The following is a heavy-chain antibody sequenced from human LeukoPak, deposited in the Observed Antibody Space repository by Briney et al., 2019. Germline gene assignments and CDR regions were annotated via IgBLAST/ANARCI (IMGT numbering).Heavy chain of an antibody. V-gene: IGHV3-48*03. Sequence: GGSLRLSCAASGFTFSSYEMKWVRQAPGSGLEWVSFISTTGSDIFYADSVKGRFTISRDNSKNSLYLQMNSLRAEDTAVYYCVKDSTRAAFDFWGQGTLVTVS. CDR3: VKDSTRAAFDF. CDR1: GFTFSSYE. CDR2: ISTTGSDI. D-gene: IGHD5-24*01. J-gene: IGHJ4*02.